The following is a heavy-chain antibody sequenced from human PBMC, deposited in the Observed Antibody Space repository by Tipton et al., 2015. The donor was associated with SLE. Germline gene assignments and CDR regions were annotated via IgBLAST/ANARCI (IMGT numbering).Heavy chain of an antibody. J-gene: IGHJ3*02. CDR2: ISGRGGST. D-gene: IGHD2-15*01. Sequence: SLRLSCAASGFTFSSYAMSWVRQAPGKGLEWVSAISGRGGSTYYADSVKGRFTISRDNSKNTLYLQMNSLRAEDTAVYYCAKGGDIVVVVAERATDAFDIWGQGTMVTVSS. CDR3: AKGGDIVVVVAERATDAFDI. V-gene: IGHV3-23*01. CDR1: GFTFSSYA.